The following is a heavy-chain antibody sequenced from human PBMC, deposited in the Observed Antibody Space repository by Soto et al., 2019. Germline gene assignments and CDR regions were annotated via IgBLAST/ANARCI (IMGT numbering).Heavy chain of an antibody. D-gene: IGHD6-19*01. CDR3: ARGRPLLSGLYIDH. CDR2: IGTNADT. CDR1: GFRFSDYD. J-gene: IGHJ1*01. Sequence: EVQLVESGGVMIQRGGSLRLSCEASGFRFSDYDMHWVRQHPGKGLEWVSGIGTNADTHYSDLVKGRLTNSRENDKNALFLQMNSLKADDTAVYFCARGRPLLSGLYIDHWGQGTRVTVTS. V-gene: IGHV3-13*01.